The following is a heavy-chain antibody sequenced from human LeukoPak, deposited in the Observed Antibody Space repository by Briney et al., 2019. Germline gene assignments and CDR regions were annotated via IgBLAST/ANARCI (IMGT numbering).Heavy chain of an antibody. CDR2: ISGSGGST. CDR3: AKDLSSSWSEGPYYYYGMDV. V-gene: IGHV3-23*01. J-gene: IGHJ6*02. D-gene: IGHD6-13*01. Sequence: GGSLRLSCAASGFTFSNYAMSWVRQAPGKGLEWVSAISGSGGSTYYADSVKGRFTISRDNSKNTLYLQMNSLRAEDTAVYYCAKDLSSSWSEGPYYYYGMDVWGQGTTVTVSS. CDR1: GFTFSNYA.